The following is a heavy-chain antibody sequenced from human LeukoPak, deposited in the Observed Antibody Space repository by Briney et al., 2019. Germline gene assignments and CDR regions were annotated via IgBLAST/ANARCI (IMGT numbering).Heavy chain of an antibody. D-gene: IGHD3-22*01. CDR1: GYTFTSYY. V-gene: IGHV1-46*01. J-gene: IGHJ4*02. Sequence: GASVKVSCKASGYTFTSYYMHWVRQAPGQGLVWMGIINPSGGSTSYAQKFQGRVTMTRDTSTSTVYMELSSLRSEDTAVYYCARYSYPTRGIVVVPALDYWGQGTLVTVSS. CDR3: ARYSYPTRGIVVVPALDY. CDR2: INPSGGST.